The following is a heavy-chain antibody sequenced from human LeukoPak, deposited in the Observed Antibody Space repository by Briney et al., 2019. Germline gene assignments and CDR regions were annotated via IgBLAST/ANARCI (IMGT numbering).Heavy chain of an antibody. J-gene: IGHJ4*02. CDR3: ATCLPSSGSYYYFDY. Sequence: ASVKVSYKVSGYTLTELSMHWVRQAPGKGLEWMGGFDPEDGETIYAQKSQGRVTMTKDTATETAYIELSSLRSEDTAVYYCATCLPSSGSYYYFDYWGQGTLVTVSS. V-gene: IGHV1-24*01. CDR1: GYTLTELS. CDR2: FDPEDGET. D-gene: IGHD1-26*01.